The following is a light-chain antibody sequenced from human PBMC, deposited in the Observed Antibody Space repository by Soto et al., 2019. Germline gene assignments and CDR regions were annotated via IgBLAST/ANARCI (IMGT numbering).Light chain of an antibody. CDR2: EVS. CDR3: TSYTRDTALV. Sequence: QSALTQRASVSGSPGQSITISCTGTSSDVGTYNYVSWYQHHPGKAPKLIIYEVSNRPSGVSNRFPGSKSGSTASLTISGLQAEDEADYHCTSYTRDTALVFGTGTKVTVL. J-gene: IGLJ1*01. V-gene: IGLV2-14*01. CDR1: SSDVGTYNY.